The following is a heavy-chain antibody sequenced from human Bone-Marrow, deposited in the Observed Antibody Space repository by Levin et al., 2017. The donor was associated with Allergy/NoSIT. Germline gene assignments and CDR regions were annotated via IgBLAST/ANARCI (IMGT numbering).Heavy chain of an antibody. CDR3: AKLYGSGTYYNFLDY. D-gene: IGHD3-10*01. J-gene: IGHJ4*02. CDR1: EFTFSSYG. Sequence: GGSLRLSCAASEFTFSSYGMSWVRQAPGKGLEWVSSISDSGGSSYYADSVKGRFTISRDNSKNTLYLQMNSLRAEDTAVYYCAKLYGSGTYYNFLDYWGQGTLVTVSS. CDR2: ISDSGGSS. V-gene: IGHV3-23*01.